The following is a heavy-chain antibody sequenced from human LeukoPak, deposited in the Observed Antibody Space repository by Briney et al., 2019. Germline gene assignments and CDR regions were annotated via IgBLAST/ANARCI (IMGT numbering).Heavy chain of an antibody. CDR1: GYSLTSYW. Sequence: GESLKISCKGSGYSLTSYWIGWVRQMPGKGLECMGIIYPGDSDTRYSPSFQGQVTISADKSISTAYLQWNSLKASDTAMYYCARSYSSSWYAIDFWGQGTLVTVSS. V-gene: IGHV5-51*01. CDR3: ARSYSSSWYAIDF. CDR2: IYPGDSDT. D-gene: IGHD6-13*01. J-gene: IGHJ4*02.